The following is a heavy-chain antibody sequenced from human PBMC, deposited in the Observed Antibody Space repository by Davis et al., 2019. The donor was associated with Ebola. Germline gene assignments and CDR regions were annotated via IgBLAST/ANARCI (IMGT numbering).Heavy chain of an antibody. CDR2: IRSRSDGGPI. Sequence: PGGSLRLSCSASGFAFNDAWMHWVRQTPGMGLQWVGRIRSRSDGGPIEYAAPVKGRFTISRDDSKDTLYLQMSGLKTEDTAVYYCTRDPFKWSGAYFDNWGQGTLVTVSS. V-gene: IGHV3-15*07. CDR1: GFAFNDAW. CDR3: TRDPFKWSGAYFDN. J-gene: IGHJ4*02. D-gene: IGHD3-3*01.